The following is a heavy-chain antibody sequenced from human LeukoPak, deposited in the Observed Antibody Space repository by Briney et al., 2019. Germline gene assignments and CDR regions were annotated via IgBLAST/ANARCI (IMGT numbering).Heavy chain of an antibody. CDR2: IWYDGSNK. Sequence: GGSLRLSCAASGFTFSSYGMHWVRKAPGKGLEWVAVIWYDGSNKYYADSVKGRFTISRDNSKNTLYLQMNSLRAEDTAVYYCAREVLNTVDAFDIWGQGTMVTVSS. CDR3: AREVLNTVDAFDI. V-gene: IGHV3-33*01. D-gene: IGHD1-1*01. CDR1: GFTFSSYG. J-gene: IGHJ3*02.